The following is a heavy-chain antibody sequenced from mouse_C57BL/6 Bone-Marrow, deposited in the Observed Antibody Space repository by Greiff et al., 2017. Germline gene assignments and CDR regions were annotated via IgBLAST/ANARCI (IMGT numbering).Heavy chain of an antibody. V-gene: IGHV1-82*01. Sequence: QVQLQQSGPELVKPGASVKISCKASGYAFSSSWMNWVKQRPGKGLEWIGRIYPGDGDTNYNGKFKGKATLTADKSSSTAYMQLSSLTSEDSAVYFCASITTVVAPYYYAMDYWGQGTSVTVSS. CDR2: IYPGDGDT. CDR1: GYAFSSSW. CDR3: ASITTVVAPYYYAMDY. J-gene: IGHJ4*01. D-gene: IGHD1-1*01.